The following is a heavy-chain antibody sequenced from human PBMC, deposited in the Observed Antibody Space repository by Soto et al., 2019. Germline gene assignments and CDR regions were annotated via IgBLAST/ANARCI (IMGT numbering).Heavy chain of an antibody. CDR1: GGSISSGDYY. V-gene: IGHV4-30-4*01. D-gene: IGHD1-26*01. CDR2: IYYSGST. J-gene: IGHJ6*02. CDR3: ARELFGGPSPHYYSGMDV. Sequence: PSETLSLTCTVSGGSISSGDYYWSWIRQPPGKGLEWIGYIYYSGSTYYNPSLKSRVTISVDTSKNQFSLKLSSVTAADTAVYYCARELFGGPSPHYYSGMDVWGQGTTVTVSS.